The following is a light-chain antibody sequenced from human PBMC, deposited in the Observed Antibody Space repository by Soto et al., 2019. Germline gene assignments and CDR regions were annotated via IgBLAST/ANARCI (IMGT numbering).Light chain of an antibody. V-gene: IGKV1-5*01. CDR1: QSINIW. CDR3: QQCNRYPYT. J-gene: IGKJ2*01. CDR2: DAS. Sequence: DIQMTQSPSTLSASVGDRVTITCRASQSINIWLAWYQQKPGIAPKVLIYDASNLHSWVPSRFSGSGSGTEFTLTISGLQPDDFATYYCQQCNRYPYTFGQGPTLEIK.